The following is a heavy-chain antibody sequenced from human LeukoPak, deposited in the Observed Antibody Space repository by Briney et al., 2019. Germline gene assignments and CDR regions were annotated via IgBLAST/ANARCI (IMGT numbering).Heavy chain of an antibody. V-gene: IGHV4-61*03. D-gene: IGHD5-12*01. J-gene: IGHJ5*02. CDR1: GDSVNSGNYY. CDR3: ARGSTVDIVGFDP. Sequence: PSETLSLTCTVSGDSVNSGNYYWSWIRQPPGKGLECIGYISYSGSTNYNPSLRSRVTMSLDTSRNGFSLKLNSVTAAHTAVYYCARGSTVDIVGFDPWGQGTLVIVSS. CDR2: ISYSGST.